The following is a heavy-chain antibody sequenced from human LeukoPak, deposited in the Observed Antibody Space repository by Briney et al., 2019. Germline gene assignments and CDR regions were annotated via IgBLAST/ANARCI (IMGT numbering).Heavy chain of an antibody. CDR1: GFTFSSYA. CDR3: AKDHSSGWNTLYNWFDP. J-gene: IGHJ5*02. D-gene: IGHD6-19*01. Sequence: GSLRLSCAASGFTFSSYAMSWVRQAPGKGLEWVSAISGSGGSTYYADSVKGRFTISRDNSKNTLYLQMNSLRAEDTAVYYCAKDHSSGWNTLYNWFDPWGRGTLVTVSS. V-gene: IGHV3-23*01. CDR2: ISGSGGST.